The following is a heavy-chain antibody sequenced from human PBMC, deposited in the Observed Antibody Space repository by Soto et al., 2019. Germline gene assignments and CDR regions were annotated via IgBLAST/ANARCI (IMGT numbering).Heavy chain of an antibody. CDR2: IIPILGIA. CDR1: GGTFSSYT. V-gene: IGHV1-69*04. D-gene: IGHD6-13*01. Sequence: ASVKVSCKASGGTFSSYTISWVRQAPGQGLEWMGRIIPILGIANYAQKFQGRVTITADKSTSTAYMELSSLRSEDTAVYYCARDRNEHSSSDDAFDIWGQGTMVTVSS. J-gene: IGHJ3*02. CDR3: ARDRNEHSSSDDAFDI.